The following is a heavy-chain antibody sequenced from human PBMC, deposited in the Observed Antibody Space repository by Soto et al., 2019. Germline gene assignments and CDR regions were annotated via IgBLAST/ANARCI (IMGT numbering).Heavy chain of an antibody. D-gene: IGHD3-22*01. CDR2: IYYSGST. V-gene: IGHV4-31*03. CDR3: ARNPYYYDSSGYIGWFDP. Sequence: QVQLQESGPGLVKPSQTLSLTCTVSGGSISSGGYYWSWIRQHPGKGLEWIGYIYYSGSTYYNPSLKSRVTISVDTSKNQFSPKLSSVTAADTAVYYCARNPYYYDSSGYIGWFDPWGQGTLVTVSS. CDR1: GGSISSGGYY. J-gene: IGHJ5*02.